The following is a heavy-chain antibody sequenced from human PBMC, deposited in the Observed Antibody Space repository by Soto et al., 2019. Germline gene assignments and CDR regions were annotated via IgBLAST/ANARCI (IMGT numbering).Heavy chain of an antibody. CDR3: AKDITCSGGSCYSFNWYCDL. D-gene: IGHD2-15*01. J-gene: IGHJ2*01. CDR2: ISWNSGSI. V-gene: IGHV3-9*01. CDR1: GFTFDDYA. Sequence: EVQLVESGGGLVQPGRSLRLSCAASGFTFDDYAMHWVRQAPGKGLEWVSGISWNSGSIGYADSVKGRFTISRDNAKNSLHLQMTSLSAEDTALYYCAKDITCSGGSCYSFNWYCDLWGRGTLVAVSS.